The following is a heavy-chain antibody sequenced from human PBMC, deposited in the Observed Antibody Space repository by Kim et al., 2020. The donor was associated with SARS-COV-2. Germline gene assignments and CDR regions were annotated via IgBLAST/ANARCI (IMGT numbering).Heavy chain of an antibody. CDR3: SRTTQSVDGHLLPTFHL. CDR1: GYSFTAYH. V-gene: IGHV1-46*01. Sequence: ASVKLSCKASGYSFTAYHIHLVRQAPGQGPEWMGLINPSDDRTSYPQKFQGRVTLTRDLSTSTVYMELSSLTSDHTAVYYCSRTTQSVDGHLLPTFHLWG. CDR2: INPSDDRT. D-gene: IGHD1-1*01. J-gene: IGHJ3*01.